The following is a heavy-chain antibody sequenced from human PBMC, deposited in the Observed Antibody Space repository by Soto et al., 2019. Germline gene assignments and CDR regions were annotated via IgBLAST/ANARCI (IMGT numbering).Heavy chain of an antibody. CDR1: GGSFSGYY. D-gene: IGHD6-13*01. J-gene: IGHJ6*03. CDR2: INHSGST. CDR3: ARALGYSSSWSIYYYMDV. V-gene: IGHV4-34*01. Sequence: SETLSLTCAVYGGSFSGYYWSWIRQPPGKGLEWIGEINHSGSTNYNPSLKSRVTISVDTSKNQFSLKLSSVTAADTAVYYCARALGYSSSWSIYYYMDVWGKGTTVTVSS.